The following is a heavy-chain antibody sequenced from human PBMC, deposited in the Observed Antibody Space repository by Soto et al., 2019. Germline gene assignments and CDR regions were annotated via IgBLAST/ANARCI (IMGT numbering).Heavy chain of an antibody. CDR2: VSHDGRNT. CDR1: GFTFSDYA. Sequence: VQLVESGGGVVQPGRSLRLSCAASGFTFSDYAMHWVRQAPGKGLEWVAVVSHDGRNTHYADSVKGRFTISRDSSKNTVYLEMNSLRSEDTAVYYCAKGGRQGLVTSDFNYWGQGALVTVSS. CDR3: AKGGRQGLVTSDFNY. J-gene: IGHJ4*02. V-gene: IGHV3-30*18. D-gene: IGHD6-19*01.